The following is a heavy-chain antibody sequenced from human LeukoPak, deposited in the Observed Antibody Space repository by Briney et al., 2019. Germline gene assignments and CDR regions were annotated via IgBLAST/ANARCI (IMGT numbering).Heavy chain of an antibody. CDR2: ISAYNGNT. J-gene: IGHJ4*02. Sequence: GASVKVSCKASGYTFTSYGISWVRQAPGQGLEWMGWISAYNGNTNYAQKLQGRVTMTTDTSTSTAYTELRSLRSDDTAVYYCARDDARDDSSGHFDYWGQGTLVTVSS. CDR3: ARDDARDDSSGHFDY. CDR1: GYTFTSYG. D-gene: IGHD3-22*01. V-gene: IGHV1-18*01.